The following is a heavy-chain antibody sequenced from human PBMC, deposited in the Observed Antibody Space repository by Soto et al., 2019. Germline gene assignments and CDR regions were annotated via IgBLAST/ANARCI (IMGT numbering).Heavy chain of an antibody. CDR3: ASPIVYSSVSAFDY. CDR2: IYPADSDT. D-gene: IGHD6-19*01. J-gene: IGHJ4*02. V-gene: IGHV5-51*01. CDR1: GYGFTSYW. Sequence: PGESLKISCKASGYGFTSYWIGWVRQMPGKGLEWMGIIYPADSDTRYSPSFQGQVTISVDKAITTAYLQWSSLKASDTAMYYCASPIVYSSVSAFDYWGQGTLVTVSS.